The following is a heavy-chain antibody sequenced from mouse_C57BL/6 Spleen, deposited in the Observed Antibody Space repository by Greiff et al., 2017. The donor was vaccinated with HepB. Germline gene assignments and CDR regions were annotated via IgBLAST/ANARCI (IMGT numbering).Heavy chain of an antibody. V-gene: IGHV14-2*01. CDR2: FVPEDGET. CDR1: GFTINDYY. CDR3: ARDYYGSSPAWFAY. J-gene: IGHJ3*01. Sequence: EVMLVESGAGLVKPGASVKLSCTASGFTINDYYMSWVNQRTEQGLEGIGRFVPEDGETKYAPNFQGKATITADTSSNTAYLQLSSLTSEDTAVYYCARDYYGSSPAWFAYWGQGTLVTVSA. D-gene: IGHD1-1*01.